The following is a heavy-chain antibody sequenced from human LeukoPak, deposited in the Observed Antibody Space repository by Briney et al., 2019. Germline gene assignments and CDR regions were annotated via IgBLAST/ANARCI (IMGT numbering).Heavy chain of an antibody. CDR3: SRLRGYSYGYGDY. CDR2: ISSSGSTI. V-gene: IGHV3-48*04. CDR1: GFTFSSYS. J-gene: IGHJ4*02. D-gene: IGHD5-18*01. Sequence: GGSLRLSCAASGFTFSSYSMNWVRQAPGKGLEWVSYISSSGSTIDYADSVKGRFTISRDNAKNSLFLQMNSLRAEDTAVYYCSRLRGYSYGYGDYWGQGTPVTVSS.